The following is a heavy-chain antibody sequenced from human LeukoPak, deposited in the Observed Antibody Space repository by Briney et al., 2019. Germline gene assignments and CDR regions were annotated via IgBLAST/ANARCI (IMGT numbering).Heavy chain of an antibody. J-gene: IGHJ4*02. CDR2: MYTGGST. CDR1: GGSIRSGNYY. Sequence: SQTLSLTCAVSGGSIRSGNYYWSWIRQPAGKRLEWIARMYTGGSTDYNPSLKSRVTISADTSKNQFSLKLSSVTAADTAVYYCAAMIGYFDYWGQGILVTVSS. V-gene: IGHV4-61*02. D-gene: IGHD3-22*01. CDR3: AAMIGYFDY.